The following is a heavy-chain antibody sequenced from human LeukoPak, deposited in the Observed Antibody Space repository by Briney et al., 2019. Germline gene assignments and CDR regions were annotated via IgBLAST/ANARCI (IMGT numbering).Heavy chain of an antibody. Sequence: GGSLRLSCAASGFTFSDYYMSWVRQAPGRGLEWGASIRRSGSNIYYADSVKGRFTTSRDNARNSLYVQMNSLRAEDTAVYYCAREADYGDSIFDYWGQGTLVTVSS. CDR3: AREADYGDSIFDY. CDR1: GFTFSDYY. D-gene: IGHD4-17*01. CDR2: IRRSGSNI. V-gene: IGHV3-11*01. J-gene: IGHJ4*02.